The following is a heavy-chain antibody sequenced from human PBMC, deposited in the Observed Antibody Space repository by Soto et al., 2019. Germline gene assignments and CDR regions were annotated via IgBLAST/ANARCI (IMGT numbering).Heavy chain of an antibody. CDR3: ARGHYGMDV. V-gene: IGHV3-7*04. Sequence: EMRLVGSGGGLVQPGGALRLSCEGSGFTFSSSWMSWVRQTPGKGLEWVANINQGESEKNYVDSVKGRFTVSRDNDKSSVYLQMSSLRVEDTAVYYCARGHYGMDVWGQGTTVIVSS. CDR2: INQGESEK. CDR1: GFTFSSSW. J-gene: IGHJ6*02.